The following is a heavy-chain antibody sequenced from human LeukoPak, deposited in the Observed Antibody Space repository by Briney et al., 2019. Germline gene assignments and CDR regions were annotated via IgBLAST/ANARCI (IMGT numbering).Heavy chain of an antibody. Sequence: GGSLRLSCAASGFTFSSYGMHWVRQAPGKGLEWVAFIRYDGSNKYYADSVKGRFTISRDNSKNTLYLQMNSLGAEDTAVYYCAKDPWRIAARPVLLFDYWGQGALVTVSS. CDR3: AKDPWRIAARPVLLFDY. J-gene: IGHJ4*02. V-gene: IGHV3-30*02. D-gene: IGHD6-6*01. CDR1: GFTFSSYG. CDR2: IRYDGSNK.